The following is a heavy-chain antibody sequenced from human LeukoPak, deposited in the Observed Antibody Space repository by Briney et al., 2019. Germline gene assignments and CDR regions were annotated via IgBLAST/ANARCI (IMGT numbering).Heavy chain of an antibody. D-gene: IGHD2-15*01. J-gene: IGHJ4*02. CDR2: ISSSSNYI. Sequence: GRTLRLSCAVSGVTPRRDTINWVPEAPGQRLGWVSSISSSSNYIYYAGSVTGSFTISRDNSNLSLCLETDSQRAEYTAVYYCARALSRISDYWGQGTLVTVSS. CDR3: ARALSRISDY. CDR1: GVTPRRDT. V-gene: IGHV3-21*01.